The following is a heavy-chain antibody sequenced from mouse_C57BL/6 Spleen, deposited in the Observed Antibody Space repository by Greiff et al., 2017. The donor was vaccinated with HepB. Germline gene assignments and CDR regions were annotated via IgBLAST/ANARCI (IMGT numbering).Heavy chain of an antibody. CDR3: ARGNHQAWFAY. CDR2: IDPSDSET. J-gene: IGHJ3*01. Sequence: QVQLQQSGAELVRPGSSVKLSCKASGYTFTSYWMHWVKQRPIQGLEWIGNIDPSDSETHYNQKFKDKATLTVDKSSSTAYMQLSSLTSEDSAVYYCARGNHQAWFAYWGQGTLVTVSA. CDR1: GYTFTSYW. V-gene: IGHV1-52*01.